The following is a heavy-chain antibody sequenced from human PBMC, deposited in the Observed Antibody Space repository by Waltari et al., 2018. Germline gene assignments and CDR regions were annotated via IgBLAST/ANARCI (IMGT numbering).Heavy chain of an antibody. Sequence: QVQLVPSGAEVKKPGSSVKVSCKASGGTFSSYAISWVRQAPGQGLEWMGRIIPIFGTANYAQKFQGRVTITADKSTSTAYMELSSLRSEDTAVYYCARDHPSDSSGYYYYAVYYFDYWGQGTLVTVSS. CDR1: GGTFSSYA. CDR2: IIPIFGTA. CDR3: ARDHPSDSSGYYYYAVYYFDY. J-gene: IGHJ4*02. V-gene: IGHV1-69*08. D-gene: IGHD3-22*01.